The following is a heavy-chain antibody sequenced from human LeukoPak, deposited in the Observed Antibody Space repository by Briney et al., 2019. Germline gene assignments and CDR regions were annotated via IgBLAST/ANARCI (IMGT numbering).Heavy chain of an antibody. Sequence: PSETLTLPCTVSDGPMSSAGYHWNWIRQPPEKGLEWIGFIYHSGTTYYNPSLKSRLTMSVDTSKNQFSLKLASVTAADTAIYYCATDPPLIQLDSYGWGPVILVTVSS. J-gene: IGHJ1*01. D-gene: IGHD2-2*03. V-gene: IGHV4-31*03. CDR3: ATDPPLIQLDSYG. CDR2: IYHSGTT. CDR1: DGPMSSAGYH.